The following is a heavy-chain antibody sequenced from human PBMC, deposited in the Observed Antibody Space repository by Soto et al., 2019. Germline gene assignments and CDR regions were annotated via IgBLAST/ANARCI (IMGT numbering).Heavy chain of an antibody. CDR3: ARSALERGEVGYYGRDV. CDR2: ISSYNSYNGDT. Sequence: QVQLVQSGADLKKPGASVQVSCKTSGYTFSNYAINWVRQAPGQGLEWMGWISSYNSYNGDTKYARILQDRLTLTIDTSTATAYMALRSLRSDDTAVYYCARSALERGEVGYYGRDVGGQGTTVTVSS. V-gene: IGHV1-18*04. D-gene: IGHD3-16*01. CDR1: GYTFSNYA. J-gene: IGHJ6*02.